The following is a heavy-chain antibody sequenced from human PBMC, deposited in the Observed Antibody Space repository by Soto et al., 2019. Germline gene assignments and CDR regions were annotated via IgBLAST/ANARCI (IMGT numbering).Heavy chain of an antibody. CDR3: ARGTVTARAFDI. CDR2: IYYSGST. J-gene: IGHJ3*02. D-gene: IGHD2-21*02. V-gene: IGHV4-31*03. CDR1: SGSISSGGYY. Sequence: QVQLQESGPGLVTHSQTMSLTCTVSSGSISSGGYYWSWIRQHPGMGLECIGYIYYSGSTYYNPSLKCRVTISVDTSKNQFSLKLSSVTAADTAVYYFARGTVTARAFDICGQGTMVTVSS.